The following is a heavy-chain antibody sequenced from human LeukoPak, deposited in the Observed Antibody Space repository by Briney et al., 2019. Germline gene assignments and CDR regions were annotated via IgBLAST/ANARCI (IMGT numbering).Heavy chain of an antibody. V-gene: IGHV4-4*02. Sequence: SGTLSLTCAVSGGSISSSNWWSWVRQPPGKGLEWIGEIYHSGSTNYNPSLKSRVTISVDKSENQFSLKLSSVTAADTAVYYCARGHYDILTGYHYGMDVWGKGTTVTVSS. CDR3: ARGHYDILTGYHYGMDV. J-gene: IGHJ6*04. CDR1: GGSISSSNW. CDR2: IYHSGST. D-gene: IGHD3-9*01.